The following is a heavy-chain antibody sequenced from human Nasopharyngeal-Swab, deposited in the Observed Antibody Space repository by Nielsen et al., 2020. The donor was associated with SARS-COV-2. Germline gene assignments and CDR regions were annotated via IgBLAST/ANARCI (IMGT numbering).Heavy chain of an antibody. J-gene: IGHJ4*02. Sequence: WIRQPPGKELEWIGEINHSGSTNYNPSLKSRVTISVDTSKNQFSLKLSSVTAADTAVYYCARGSLVVVTIAPFDYWGQGTLVTVSS. V-gene: IGHV4-34*01. D-gene: IGHD3-22*01. CDR3: ARGSLVVVTIAPFDY. CDR2: INHSGST.